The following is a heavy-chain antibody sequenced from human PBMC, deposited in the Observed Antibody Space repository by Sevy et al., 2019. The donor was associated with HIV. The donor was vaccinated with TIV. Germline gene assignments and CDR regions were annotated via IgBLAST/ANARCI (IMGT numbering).Heavy chain of an antibody. J-gene: IGHJ4*02. CDR3: ARDWGTPPTAILYYFDF. CDR1: TFTFGHYA. CDR2: ISYEGRNE. D-gene: IGHD3-16*01. Sequence: GESLKISCAASTFTFGHYAMHWVRQAPGKGLQWVAGISYEGRNEYYTDSVKGRFTISRDNSKNTLNLEMNNLRVEDTALYYCARDWGTPPTAILYYFDFWGQGIPVTVSS. V-gene: IGHV3-30*04.